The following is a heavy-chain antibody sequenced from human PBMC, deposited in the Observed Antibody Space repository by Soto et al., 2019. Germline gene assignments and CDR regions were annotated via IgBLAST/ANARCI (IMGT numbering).Heavy chain of an antibody. CDR3: ARQEGGLRYHNWFDP. J-gene: IGHJ5*02. CDR2: IYYSGST. V-gene: IGHV4-59*08. D-gene: IGHD3-9*01. Sequence: SETLSLTCTVSGGSISSYYWSWIRQPPGKGLEWIGYIYYSGSTNYNPSLKSRVTISVDTSKNQFSLKLSSVTAADTAVYYCARQEGGLRYHNWFDPWGQGTLVTVSS. CDR1: GGSISSYY.